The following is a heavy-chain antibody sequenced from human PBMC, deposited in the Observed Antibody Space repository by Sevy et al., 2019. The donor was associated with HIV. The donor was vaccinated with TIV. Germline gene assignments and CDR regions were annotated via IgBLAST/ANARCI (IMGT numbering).Heavy chain of an antibody. CDR3: ARDRDSAVTTYDYYYGMDV. V-gene: IGHV1-18*01. D-gene: IGHD4-17*01. CDR1: GYTFTSYG. Sequence: ASVKVSCKASGYTFTSYGISWVRQAPGQGLEWMGWISAYNGNINYAQKLQGRVTMTTDTSTSTAYMELRSLRSDDTAVYYCARDRDSAVTTYDYYYGMDVWGQGTTVTVSS. J-gene: IGHJ6*02. CDR2: ISAYNGNI.